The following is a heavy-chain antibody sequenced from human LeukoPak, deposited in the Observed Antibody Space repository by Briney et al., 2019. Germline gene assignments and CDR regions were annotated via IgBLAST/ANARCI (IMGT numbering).Heavy chain of an antibody. J-gene: IGHJ2*01. D-gene: IGHD4-17*01. CDR3: VRGRTVTNDFDL. CDR1: GYTFTSYY. V-gene: IGHV1-46*01. CDR2: INPSGGST. Sequence: ASVKVSCKASGYTFTSYYMHWVRQAPGQGLEWMGIINPSGGSTSYAQKFQGRVTMTRDTSTSTVYMELSSLRSEDTALYYCVRGRTVTNDFDLWGRGTLVTVSS.